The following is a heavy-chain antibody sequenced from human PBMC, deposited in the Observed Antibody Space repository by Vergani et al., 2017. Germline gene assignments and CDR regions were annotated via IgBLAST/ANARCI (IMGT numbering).Heavy chain of an antibody. CDR1: VSTVSGNY. D-gene: IGHD3-10*01. V-gene: IGHV3-66*02. J-gene: IGHJ5*02. CDR3: ARVNYYDSRTYVDP. CDR2: IYSGDET. Sequence: ELQLVVSGGGLVQSGGSLRLSCAASVSTVSGNYMTWVRQAPGKGLEWVSHIYSGDETYYADSVKGRVTISTDTSKNTRHLQIDNLIVEDAAVYYCARVNYYDSRTYVDPWGQGTLVTVPS.